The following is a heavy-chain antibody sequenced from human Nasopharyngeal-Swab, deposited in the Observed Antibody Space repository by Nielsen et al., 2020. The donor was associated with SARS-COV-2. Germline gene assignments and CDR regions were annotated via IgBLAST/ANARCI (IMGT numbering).Heavy chain of an antibody. V-gene: IGHV4-61*05. J-gene: IGHJ6*02. D-gene: IGHD4-23*01. Sequence: SETLSLTCTVSGGSISSSSYYWGWIRQPPGKGLEWIGYIYYSGSTNYNPSLKSRVTISVDTSKNQFSLKLSSVTAADTAVYYCARVGGSGYGGLLDYYYYYGMDVWGQGTTVTVSS. CDR1: GGSISSSSYY. CDR2: IYYSGST. CDR3: ARVGGSGYGGLLDYYYYYGMDV.